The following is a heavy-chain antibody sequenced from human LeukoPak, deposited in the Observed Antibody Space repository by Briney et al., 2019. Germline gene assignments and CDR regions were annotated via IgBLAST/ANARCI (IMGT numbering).Heavy chain of an antibody. J-gene: IGHJ4*02. CDR2: INNSGSST. CDR1: GFTFSNYA. Sequence: GGSLRLSCTASGFTFSNYAMSWVRQAPGKGLEWVSSINNSGSSTYYADSVKGRFTISRDNSKNTLYLQMNSLRTEDTAVYYCAKARTRGYSYGSFDYWGQGTLVTVSS. D-gene: IGHD5-18*01. V-gene: IGHV3-23*01. CDR3: AKARTRGYSYGSFDY.